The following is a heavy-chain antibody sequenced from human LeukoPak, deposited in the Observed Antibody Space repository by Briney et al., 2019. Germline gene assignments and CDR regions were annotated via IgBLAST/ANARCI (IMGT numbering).Heavy chain of an antibody. CDR3: ARDRSLPYYYYGMDV. Sequence: GGSLRLSCAASGFTFRSYWMHWVRQAPGKGLEWVSVIYSGGSTYYADSVKGRFTISRDNSKNTLYLQMNSLRAEDTAVYYCARDRSLPYYYYGMDVWGQGTTVTVSS. V-gene: IGHV3-53*01. CDR2: IYSGGST. J-gene: IGHJ6*02. D-gene: IGHD2-15*01. CDR1: GFTFRSYW.